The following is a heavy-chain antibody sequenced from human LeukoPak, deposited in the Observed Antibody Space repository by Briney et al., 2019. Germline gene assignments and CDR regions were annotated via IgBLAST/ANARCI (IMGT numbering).Heavy chain of an antibody. CDR3: ARSGYCNSTSCYTRGGFDP. J-gene: IGHJ5*02. V-gene: IGHV4-61*02. CDR2: IYTSGST. D-gene: IGHD2-2*02. Sequence: SSETLSLTCTVSGGSISSGSYYWSWIRQPAGKGLEWIGRIYTSGSTNYNPSLKSRVTISVGTSKNQFSLKLSSVTAADTAVYYCARSGYCNSTSCYTRGGFDPWGQGTLVTVSS. CDR1: GGSISSGSYY.